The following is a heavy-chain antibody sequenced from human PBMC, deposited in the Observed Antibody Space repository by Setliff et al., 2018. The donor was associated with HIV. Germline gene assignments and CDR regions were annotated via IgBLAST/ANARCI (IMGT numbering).Heavy chain of an antibody. V-gene: IGHV3-74*01. CDR1: GFDFSNYW. Sequence: SCAAAGFDFSNYWIHWVRQVAGKGLVWVSRIDAAGSTTAFADSVRGRFTISRDNTKNTVYLQMDSLRAEDTAVYYCARAAYYNGLDVWGQGTAVTVSS. CDR3: ARAAYYNGLDV. J-gene: IGHJ6*02. D-gene: IGHD3-10*01. CDR2: IDAAGSTT.